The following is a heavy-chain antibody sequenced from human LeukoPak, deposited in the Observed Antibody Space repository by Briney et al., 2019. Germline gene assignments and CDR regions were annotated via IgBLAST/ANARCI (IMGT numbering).Heavy chain of an antibody. J-gene: IGHJ4*02. V-gene: IGHV1-2*02. D-gene: IGHD3-3*01. CDR2: INPNSGGT. CDR3: ARAPITIFGVVQSSDY. Sequence: GASVKVSCKASGYTFTGYYMHWVRQAPGQGLEWMGWINPNSGGTNYAQKFQGRVTMTRDTSISTAYMELSRLRSDDTAVYYCARAPITIFGVVQSSDYWGQGTLDTVSS. CDR1: GYTFTGYY.